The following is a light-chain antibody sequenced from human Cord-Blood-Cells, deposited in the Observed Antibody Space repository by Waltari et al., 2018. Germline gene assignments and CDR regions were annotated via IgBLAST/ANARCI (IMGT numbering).Light chain of an antibody. CDR1: QSISSW. CDR2: DAS. J-gene: IGKJ1*01. Sequence: DIQMTQSPSTLSASVGYRVTITCRASQSISSWLAWYQQKPGKAPKLLIYDASSLESGVPSRFSGSGSGTEFTLTISSLQPDDFATYYCQQYNSLTWTFDQGTKVEIK. CDR3: QQYNSLTWT. V-gene: IGKV1-5*01.